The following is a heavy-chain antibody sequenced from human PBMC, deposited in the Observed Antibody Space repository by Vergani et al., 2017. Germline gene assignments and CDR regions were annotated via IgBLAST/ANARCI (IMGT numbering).Heavy chain of an antibody. CDR3: AGGTREDALDI. J-gene: IGHJ3*02. CDR2: MNPNSGNQ. CDR1: GYTFTSYD. V-gene: IGHV1-8*01. Sequence: QVQLVQSGAEVKKPGASVKVSCKASGYTFTSYDINWVRQATGQGLEWMGWMNPNSGNQGYAQKFQGRVTMTRNTSISTAYMGRSSLRAEDTAVYYCAGGTREDALDILGQGTMVTVSS.